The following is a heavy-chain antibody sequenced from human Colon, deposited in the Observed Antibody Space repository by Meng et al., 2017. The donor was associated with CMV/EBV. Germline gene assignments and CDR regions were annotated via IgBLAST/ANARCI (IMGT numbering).Heavy chain of an antibody. J-gene: IGHJ4*02. CDR2: INEDVSDK. Sequence: RRSLRPSCAASGLTYGSHWMSWVRRAPGKGLEWVANINEDVSDKYYVDSVKGRFTISRDNAKNSLYLQMNSLRAEDTAVYYCAKDPHFGALDYWGQGTLVTVSS. D-gene: IGHD3-10*01. CDR3: AKDPHFGALDY. V-gene: IGHV3-7*01. CDR1: GLTYGSHW.